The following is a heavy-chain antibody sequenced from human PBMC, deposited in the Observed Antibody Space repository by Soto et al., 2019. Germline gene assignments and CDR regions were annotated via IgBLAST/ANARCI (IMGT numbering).Heavy chain of an antibody. Sequence: SETLSLTCTVSGDSISSSNWWGWIRQPPGKGLEWIGYIYYSGTTYYNPSLKSRVTMSVDTSRNQFSLKLTSVTAVDTAVYYCARREIQGPIDYWGQGTLVTVSS. CDR1: GDSISSSNW. CDR3: ARREIQGPIDY. V-gene: IGHV4-28*01. J-gene: IGHJ4*02. CDR2: IYYSGTT. D-gene: IGHD1-26*01.